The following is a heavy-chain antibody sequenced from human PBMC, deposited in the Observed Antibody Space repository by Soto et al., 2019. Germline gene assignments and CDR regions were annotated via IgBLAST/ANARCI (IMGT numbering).Heavy chain of an antibody. V-gene: IGHV1-46*01. CDR3: ARERYVVTAMVTNYYYNGMDV. CDR2: INPSGGST. CDR1: GYTFTSYY. Sequence: GASVKVSCKASGYTFTSYYMHWVRQAPGQGLEWMGIINPSGGSTSYAQKFQGRVTMTRDTSTSTVYMELSSLRSEDTAVYYCARERYVVTAMVTNYYYNGMDVRGKGTTVTVCS. D-gene: IGHD5-18*01. J-gene: IGHJ6*04.